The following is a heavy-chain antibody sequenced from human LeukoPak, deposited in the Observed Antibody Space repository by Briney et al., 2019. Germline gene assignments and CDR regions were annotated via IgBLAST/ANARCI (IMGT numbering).Heavy chain of an antibody. J-gene: IGHJ4*02. CDR3: AKDRGAFGELLSIFDY. D-gene: IGHD3-10*01. CDR2: VSGSGENT. CDR1: RFTFSSYA. Sequence: GGSLRLSCAASRFTFSSYAMTWVRQAPGRGLECVSAVSGSGENTYYADSVKGRFTISRDNSKNTLYLQMNSLRAEDTAVYYCAKDRGAFGELLSIFDYWGQGTLVTVSS. V-gene: IGHV3-23*01.